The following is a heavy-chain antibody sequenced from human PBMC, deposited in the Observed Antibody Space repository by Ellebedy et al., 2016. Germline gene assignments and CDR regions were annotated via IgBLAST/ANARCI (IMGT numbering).Heavy chain of an antibody. D-gene: IGHD6-19*01. V-gene: IGHV4-30-2*01. CDR1: GGSISSGGYS. CDR3: AGSSGWGGVRAFDI. CDR2: IYHSGST. J-gene: IGHJ3*02. Sequence: SETLSLXXAVSGGSISSGGYSWSWIRQPPGKGLEWIGYIYHSGSTYYNPSLKSRVTISVDRSKNQFSLKLSSVTAADTAVYYCAGSSGWGGVRAFDIWGQGTMVTVSS.